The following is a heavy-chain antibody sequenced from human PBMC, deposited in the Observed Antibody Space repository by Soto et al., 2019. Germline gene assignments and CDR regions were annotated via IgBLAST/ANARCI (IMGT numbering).Heavy chain of an antibody. CDR3: ARARLWFGEEGGYGMDV. V-gene: IGHV4-59*01. D-gene: IGHD3-10*01. CDR1: GGSISSYY. Sequence: SETLSLTCTVSGGSISSYYWSWIRQPPGKGLEWIGYIYYSGSTNYNPSLKSRVTISVDTSKNQFSLKLSSVTAADTAVYYCARARLWFGEEGGYGMDVWGQGTTVTAP. J-gene: IGHJ6*02. CDR2: IYYSGST.